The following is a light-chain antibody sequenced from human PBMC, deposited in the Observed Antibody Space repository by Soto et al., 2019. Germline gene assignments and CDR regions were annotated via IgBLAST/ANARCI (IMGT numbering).Light chain of an antibody. J-gene: IGKJ1*01. V-gene: IGKV1-39*01. CDR2: AAS. CDR1: QPISSS. CDR3: QQGFSSPT. Sequence: DIQMTQSPSSLSASVGDRVTITCRASQPISSSLNWYQQKPGKAPKLLIYAASSLQSGVPSRFSGSGSETDFTLTISSLQPEDFATYYCQQGFSSPTFGQGTKVEIK.